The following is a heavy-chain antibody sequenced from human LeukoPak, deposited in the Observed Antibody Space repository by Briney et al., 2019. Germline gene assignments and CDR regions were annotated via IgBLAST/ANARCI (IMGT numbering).Heavy chain of an antibody. CDR2: ISWNSGSI. Sequence: GGSLRLSCAASGFTFDDYAMHWVRQAPGKGLEWVSGISWNSGSIGYADSVKGRFTISRDNAKNSLYLQMNSLRAEDTALYYCAKEITFGGVIVTPSFGMDVWGQGTTVTVSS. CDR3: AKEITFGGVIVTPSFGMDV. CDR1: GFTFDDYA. J-gene: IGHJ6*02. V-gene: IGHV3-9*01. D-gene: IGHD3-16*02.